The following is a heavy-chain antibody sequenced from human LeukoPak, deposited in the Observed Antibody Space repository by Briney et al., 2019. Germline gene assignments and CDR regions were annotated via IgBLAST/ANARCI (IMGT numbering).Heavy chain of an antibody. V-gene: IGHV1-69*01. CDR3: ASQSPRAYCSGGSCYYDAFDI. Sequence: SVKVSCKASGGTFSSYAISWVRQAPGQGLEWMGGIIPIFGTANYAQKFQGRVTITADESTSTAYMVLGSLRSEDTAVYYCASQSPRAYCSGGSCYYDAFDIWGQGTMVTVSS. CDR1: GGTFSSYA. CDR2: IIPIFGTA. D-gene: IGHD2-15*01. J-gene: IGHJ3*02.